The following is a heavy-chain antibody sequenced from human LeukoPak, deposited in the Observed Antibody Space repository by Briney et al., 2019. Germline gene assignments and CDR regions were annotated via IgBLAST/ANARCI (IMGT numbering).Heavy chain of an antibody. D-gene: IGHD2-21*01. Sequence: SETLSLTCTVSGGSLSGHYWSWIRQPPGKRLEWIGYASYTGRTKYNPSLQSRVAISIDTSKSQFSLKLTSVTSADTAVYSCARLLDNDIGGDPDTFDVWGQGTTVIVSS. J-gene: IGHJ3*01. CDR3: ARLLDNDIGGDPDTFDV. CDR2: ASYTGRT. CDR1: GGSLSGHY. V-gene: IGHV4-59*11.